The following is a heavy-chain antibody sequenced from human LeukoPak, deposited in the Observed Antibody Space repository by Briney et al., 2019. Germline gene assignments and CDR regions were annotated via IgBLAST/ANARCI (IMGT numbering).Heavy chain of an antibody. Sequence: SETLSLTCTVSGGSISSSSNYWGWIRQPPGKGLEWIGSIYYSGSTYYNPSLKSRVTISVDTSKNQFSLKLSSVTAADTAVYYCARHRSSPLYYFDYWGQGTLVTVSS. CDR3: ARHRSSPLYYFDY. J-gene: IGHJ4*02. CDR1: GGSISSSSNY. D-gene: IGHD6-13*01. CDR2: IYYSGST. V-gene: IGHV4-39*01.